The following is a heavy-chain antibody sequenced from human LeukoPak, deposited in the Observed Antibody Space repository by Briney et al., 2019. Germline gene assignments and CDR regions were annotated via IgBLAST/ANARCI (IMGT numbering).Heavy chain of an antibody. Sequence: GGSLRLSCAASGFTFSSYSMNWVRQAPGKGLEWVSSISSSSSYIYYADSVKGRFTISRDNAKNSLYLQMNSLRAEDTAVYYCARDYSGSGSYYPSEWGQGTLVTVSS. CDR3: ARDYSGSGSYYPSE. J-gene: IGHJ4*02. V-gene: IGHV3-21*01. CDR2: ISSSSSYI. D-gene: IGHD3-10*01. CDR1: GFTFSSYS.